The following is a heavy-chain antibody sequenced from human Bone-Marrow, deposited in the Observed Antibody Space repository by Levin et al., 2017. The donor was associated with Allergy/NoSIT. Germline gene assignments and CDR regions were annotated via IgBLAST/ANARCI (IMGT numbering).Heavy chain of an antibody. CDR2: INPHSGDT. V-gene: IGHV1-2*06. D-gene: IGHD6-13*01. Sequence: GGSLRLSCKASGYTFTGYYMHWVRQAPGQGLEWMGRINPHSGDTTFAENFQGRVTMTRDTSISTAYMELSRLTFDDTAVYYCARGRTAAANRWVSLDWCDPWGQGTLVTVSS. J-gene: IGHJ5*02. CDR3: ARGRTAAANRWVSLDWCDP. CDR1: GYTFTGYY.